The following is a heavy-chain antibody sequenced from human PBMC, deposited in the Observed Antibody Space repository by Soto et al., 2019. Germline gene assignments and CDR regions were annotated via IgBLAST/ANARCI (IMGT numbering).Heavy chain of an antibody. J-gene: IGHJ4*02. D-gene: IGHD1-7*01. V-gene: IGHV2-26*01. CDR2: IFWNDER. Sequence: QVTLKESGPVLVKPTETLTLTCTVSGFSLSKARMGVSWIRQPPGKALEWLAHIFWNDERSYNTSLKSRLTNSRHTSKSQVVLTMTNVDPVDTGTYFCARALREELPIYYFDSWGQGTLVTVSS. CDR1: GFSLSKARMG. CDR3: ARALREELPIYYFDS.